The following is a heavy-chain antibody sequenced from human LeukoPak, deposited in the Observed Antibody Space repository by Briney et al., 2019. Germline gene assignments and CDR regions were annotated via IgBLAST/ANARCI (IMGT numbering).Heavy chain of an antibody. CDR1: GYTFTGYY. D-gene: IGHD6-13*01. CDR2: INPNSGGT. Sequence: ASVKVSCKASGYTFTGYYMHWVRQAPGQGLEWMGWINPNSGGTNYAQKFQGRVTMTRDTSISTAYLELSRLSSDDTAVYYCARSARDSSSWYLYAFDIWGQGTMVTVSS. V-gene: IGHV1-2*02. CDR3: ARSARDSSSWYLYAFDI. J-gene: IGHJ3*02.